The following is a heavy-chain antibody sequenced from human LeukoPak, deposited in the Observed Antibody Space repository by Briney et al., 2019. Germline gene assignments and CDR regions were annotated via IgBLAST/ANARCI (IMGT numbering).Heavy chain of an antibody. J-gene: IGHJ4*02. V-gene: IGHV4-34*01. D-gene: IGHD6-19*01. CDR2: ISNSGGT. Sequence: PSETLSLTCAVSGGSFSTYYWSWIRQPPGKGLEWVGEISNSGGTSYNPSLKSRVTISVDTSKIQFSLNVSSLTVADTAVYYCATGGGSVAATAFDYWGQGALVTVSS. CDR1: GGSFSTYY. CDR3: ATGGGSVAATAFDY.